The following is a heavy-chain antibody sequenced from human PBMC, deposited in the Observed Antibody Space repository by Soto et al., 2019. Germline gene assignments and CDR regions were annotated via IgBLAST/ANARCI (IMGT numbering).Heavy chain of an antibody. V-gene: IGHV4-34*01. D-gene: IGHD6-6*01. CDR1: GGSFSGYY. Sequence: QVQLQQWGAGLLKPSETLSLTCAVYGGSFSGYYWSWIRQPPGKGLEWIGENNHSGSTNYNPSLKSRVTISVDTSKNQFSLKLSSVTAADTAVYYCARSIAKNWFDPCGQGTLVTVSS. CDR2: NNHSGST. J-gene: IGHJ5*02. CDR3: ARSIAKNWFDP.